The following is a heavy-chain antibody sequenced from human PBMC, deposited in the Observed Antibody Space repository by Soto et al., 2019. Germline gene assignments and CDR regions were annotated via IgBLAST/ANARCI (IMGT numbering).Heavy chain of an antibody. CDR2: IYRGGST. D-gene: IGHD3-10*01. CDR3: ARPSFGEFGY. CDR1: GGSISSGDYS. Sequence: PSETLSLTCAVSGGSISSGDYSWSWIRQPPGKGLEWIGYIYRGGSTYFNPSLKSRVTISVDRSKNQFSLKLSSVTAADTAVYYCARPSFGEFGYWGQGTLVTVSS. V-gene: IGHV4-30-2*01. J-gene: IGHJ4*02.